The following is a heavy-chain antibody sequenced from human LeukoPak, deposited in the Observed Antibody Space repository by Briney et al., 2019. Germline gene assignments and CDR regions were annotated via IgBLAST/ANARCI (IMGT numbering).Heavy chain of an antibody. CDR2: ISYDGSNK. J-gene: IGHJ4*02. CDR1: GFTFSSYA. V-gene: IGHV3-30*04. CDR3: ARLFRVVVPAANTHFDY. D-gene: IGHD2-2*01. Sequence: PGGSLRLSCAASGFTFSSYAMHWVRQAAGKGLEWVAVISYDGSNKYYADSVKGRFTISRDNSKNTLYLQMNSLRAEDTAAYYCARLFRVVVPAANTHFDYWGQGALVTVSS.